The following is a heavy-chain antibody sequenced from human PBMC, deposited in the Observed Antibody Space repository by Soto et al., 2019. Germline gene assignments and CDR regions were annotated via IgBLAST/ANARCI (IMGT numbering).Heavy chain of an antibody. Sequence: QVQLVESGGGVVQPGRSLRLSCAASGFTFSDYVMHWVRQAPGKGLEWVAVISSDGSTKYYTDSMKGRFTISRDNSKDTLYLQMNNLRGGDTAVYYGARQTSGWSCYFDFWGQGTLVTVSS. D-gene: IGHD6-19*01. V-gene: IGHV3-30-3*01. CDR1: GFTFSDYV. J-gene: IGHJ4*02. CDR2: ISSDGSTK. CDR3: ARQTSGWSCYFDF.